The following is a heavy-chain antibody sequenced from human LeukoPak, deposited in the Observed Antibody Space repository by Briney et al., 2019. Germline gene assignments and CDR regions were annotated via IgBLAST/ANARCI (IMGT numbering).Heavy chain of an antibody. CDR2: IYYSGST. CDR1: GGSISSYY. D-gene: IGHD1-26*01. J-gene: IGHJ4*02. CDR3: ARSMVGATRFDY. Sequence: SETLSLTCTVSGGSISSYYWSWIRQPPGKGLEWIGYIYYSGSTNYNPSLKSRVTISVDTSKNQFSLKLSSVTAADTAVYYCARSMVGATRFDYWGQGTLLTVSS. V-gene: IGHV4-59*01.